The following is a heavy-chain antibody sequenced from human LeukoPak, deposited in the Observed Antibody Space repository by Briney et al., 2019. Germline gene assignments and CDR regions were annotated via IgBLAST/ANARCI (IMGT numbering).Heavy chain of an antibody. Sequence: SVKVSCKASGGTFSSYAISWLRQAPGQGLEWMGRIIPIFGTANYAQKFQGRVTITTDESTSTAYMELSSLRSEDTAVYYCARVLRNYYDNWFDPWGQGTLVTVSS. J-gene: IGHJ5*02. D-gene: IGHD3-10*01. CDR3: ARVLRNYYDNWFDP. CDR2: IIPIFGTA. CDR1: GGTFSSYA. V-gene: IGHV1-69*05.